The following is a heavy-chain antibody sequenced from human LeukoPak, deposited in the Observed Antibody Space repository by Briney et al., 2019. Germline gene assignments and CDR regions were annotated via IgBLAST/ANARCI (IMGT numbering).Heavy chain of an antibody. V-gene: IGHV4-4*07. CDR3: ARDRCSSGSCIIFDY. CDR2: IYSSGST. J-gene: IGHJ4*02. D-gene: IGHD2-15*01. Sequence: SEPLSLTCTVSGGSISSYYWSWIRQPAGKGLEWIGHIYSSGSTNYNPSLKSRVTMSVDTSKNQFSLKLSSVTAADTAVYYCARDRCSSGSCIIFDYWGQGTLVTVSS. CDR1: GGSISSYY.